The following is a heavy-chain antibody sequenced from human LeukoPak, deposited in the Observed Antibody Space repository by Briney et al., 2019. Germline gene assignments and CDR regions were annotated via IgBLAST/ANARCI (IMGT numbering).Heavy chain of an antibody. D-gene: IGHD2-15*01. CDR3: ARARTHLRYCSGGSCYFDY. J-gene: IGHJ4*02. CDR1: GFTFSSYG. Sequence: GGSLRLSCAAFGFTFSSYGMNWVRQAPGKGLEWVSYICKSSSTIYYADSVKGRFTISRDNAKNSLYLQMNSLRDEDTAVYYCARARTHLRYCSGGSCYFDYWGQGTLVTVSS. CDR2: ICKSSSTI. V-gene: IGHV3-48*02.